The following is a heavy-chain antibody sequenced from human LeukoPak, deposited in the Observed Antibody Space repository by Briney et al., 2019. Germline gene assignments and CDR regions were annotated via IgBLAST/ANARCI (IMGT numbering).Heavy chain of an antibody. D-gene: IGHD1-1*01. J-gene: IGHJ4*02. Sequence: GASVKVSCKASGYTFTAYYMHWVRQAPGQGLEWMGWSSVYNGNTNYAQKFQGRVTMTTDTSTDTAYMELRNLLFDDTAVYYCAKGRRVDADDHFDYWGQGTLVTVSS. CDR1: GYTFTAYY. CDR2: SSVYNGNT. V-gene: IGHV1-18*04. CDR3: AKGRRVDADDHFDY.